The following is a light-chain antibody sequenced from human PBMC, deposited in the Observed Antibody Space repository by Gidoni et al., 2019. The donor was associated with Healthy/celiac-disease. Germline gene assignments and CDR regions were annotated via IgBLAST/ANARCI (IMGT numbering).Light chain of an antibody. J-gene: IGKJ1*01. CDR2: DAS. CDR1: QSISSW. Sequence: DIQMTQSPSTLSASVGDRVTITCRASQSISSWLAWYQQKPGKAPKLLIHDASSLESGVPSRFSGSGSGTEFTLTISSLQPDDFATYYCQQYNSYSRTFGQGTKVEIK. V-gene: IGKV1-5*01. CDR3: QQYNSYSRT.